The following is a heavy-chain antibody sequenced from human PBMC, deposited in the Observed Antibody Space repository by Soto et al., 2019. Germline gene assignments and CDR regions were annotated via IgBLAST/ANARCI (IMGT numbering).Heavy chain of an antibody. CDR2: VYYSGGA. D-gene: IGHD2-15*01. CDR3: GRVVEGATRHTDFDS. Sequence: KTSETLSLTCAVSGVSIHNSHSFWGWIRQPPGKGLEFIGSVYYSGGANYNPSLKSRVTVSIDTSNNQFSLRVNSVTAADTAVYYCGRVVEGATRHTDFDSWGQEILVTVSS. J-gene: IGHJ5*01. CDR1: GVSIHNSHSF. V-gene: IGHV4-39*01.